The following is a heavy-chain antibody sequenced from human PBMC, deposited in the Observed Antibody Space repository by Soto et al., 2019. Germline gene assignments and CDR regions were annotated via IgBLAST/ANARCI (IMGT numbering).Heavy chain of an antibody. CDR3: ARADYYDSSGYWYFDL. J-gene: IGHJ2*01. D-gene: IGHD3-22*01. Sequence: ASVKVSCKASGYTFTSYGISWVRQAPGQGLEWMGWISAYNGNTNYAQKLQGRVTITTDTSTSTAYMELRSLRSGDTAVYYCARADYYDSSGYWYFDLWGRGTRVTVSS. V-gene: IGHV1-18*01. CDR2: ISAYNGNT. CDR1: GYTFTSYG.